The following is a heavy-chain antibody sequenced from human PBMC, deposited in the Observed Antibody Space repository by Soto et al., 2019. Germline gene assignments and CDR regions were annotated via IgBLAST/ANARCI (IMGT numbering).Heavy chain of an antibody. CDR2: IIPILGIA. CDR3: ADYSGYDSPGDY. V-gene: IGHV1-69*02. J-gene: IGHJ4*02. CDR1: GGTFSSYT. Sequence: QVQLVQSGAEVKKPGSSVKVSCKASGGTFSSYTISWVRQAPGQGLEWMGRIIPILGIANYAQKFQGRVKITADNSTSTAYMELSSLRSEDTAVYYCADYSGYDSPGDYWGQGTLVTVSS. D-gene: IGHD5-12*01.